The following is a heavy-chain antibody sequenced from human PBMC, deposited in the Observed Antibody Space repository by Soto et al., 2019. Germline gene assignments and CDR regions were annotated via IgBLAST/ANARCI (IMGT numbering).Heavy chain of an antibody. Sequence: QVQLQESGPGLVKPSQTLSLTCTVSGGSISSGGYNWSWIRQHPGKGLELIGHVYYRGSTYYNPSLKSRVTISVDTSENQFSLKLSSVTAADTAVYYCATGGAAPVYWGQGTLVTVSS. CDR2: VYYRGST. CDR1: GGSISSGGYN. CDR3: ATGGAAPVY. J-gene: IGHJ4*02. D-gene: IGHD6-6*01. V-gene: IGHV4-31*03.